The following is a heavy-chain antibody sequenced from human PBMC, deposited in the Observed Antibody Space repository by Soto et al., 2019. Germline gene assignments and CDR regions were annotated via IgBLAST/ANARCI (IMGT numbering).Heavy chain of an antibody. V-gene: IGHV4-30-2*01. CDR1: GGSISSGGYS. CDR3: ARGGVAAGIDY. D-gene: IGHD6-13*01. J-gene: IGHJ4*02. Sequence: SLTCAVSGGSISSGGYSWSWIRQPPGKGLEWIGYIYHSGSTYYNPSLKSRVTISVDRSKNQFSLKLSSVTAADTAVYYCARGGVAAGIDYWGQGTLVTVSS. CDR2: IYHSGST.